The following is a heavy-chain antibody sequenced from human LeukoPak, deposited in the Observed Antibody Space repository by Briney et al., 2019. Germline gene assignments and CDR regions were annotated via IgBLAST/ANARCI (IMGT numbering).Heavy chain of an antibody. CDR2: ITRSGDYT. CDR1: GFTFSTYV. Sequence: PGGSLRLSCAASGFTFSTYVMSWVRQAPGKGLQWVSAITRSGDYTNYADSVKGRFTISRDNSKNTLYLQMNSLRAEDTALYYCARGMDGGAFDIWGHGRMVAVSS. CDR3: ARGMDGGAFDI. V-gene: IGHV3-23*01. D-gene: IGHD3-16*01. J-gene: IGHJ3*02.